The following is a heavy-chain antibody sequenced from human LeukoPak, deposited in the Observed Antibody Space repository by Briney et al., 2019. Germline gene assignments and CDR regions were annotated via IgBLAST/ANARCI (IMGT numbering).Heavy chain of an antibody. CDR3: ARGTSNTWPPGAEYFEH. CDR1: GFIFSNYG. V-gene: IGHV3-21*01. CDR2: ISSSSSYI. Sequence: EGSLRLSCAASGFIFSNYGLHWVRQAPGKGLEWVSSISSSSSYIYYADSVKGRFTISRDNAKNSLYLQMNSLRAEDTAVYYCARGTSNTWPPGAEYFEHWGQGTLGTVSS. D-gene: IGHD6-13*01. J-gene: IGHJ1*01.